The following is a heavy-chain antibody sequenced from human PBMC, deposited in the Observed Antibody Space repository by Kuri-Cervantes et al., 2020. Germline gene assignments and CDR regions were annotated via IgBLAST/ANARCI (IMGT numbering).Heavy chain of an antibody. J-gene: IGHJ2*01. D-gene: IGHD5-24*01. Sequence: LRLPCPVAGGPISSSSYYWGWIRQPPGKGLEWIGSIYYSGSTYYNPSPKSRVTIYVDTSKNQFSLKLSSVTAADTAVYYCARDVRGGYKNHYWYFDLWGRGTLVTVSS. V-gene: IGHV4-39*07. CDR3: ARDVRGGYKNHYWYFDL. CDR1: GGPISSSSYY. CDR2: IYYSGST.